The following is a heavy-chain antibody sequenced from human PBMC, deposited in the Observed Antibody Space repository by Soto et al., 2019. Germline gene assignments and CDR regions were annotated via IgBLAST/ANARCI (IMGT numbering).Heavy chain of an antibody. CDR2: IYPDDSET. CDR3: TSGAERTVPPTVQRHLEWVCGH. Sequence: PGESLKISCKGSGYSFTSYWIGWVRQMPGKGLEWMGIIYPDDSETRYSPSFQGRVTISVDRSITTTYLQWNTLQASDTATYYCTSGAERTVPPTVQRHLEWVCGHWGQGTPVTVSS. V-gene: IGHV5-51*01. J-gene: IGHJ4*02. D-gene: IGHD1-1*01. CDR1: GYSFTSYW.